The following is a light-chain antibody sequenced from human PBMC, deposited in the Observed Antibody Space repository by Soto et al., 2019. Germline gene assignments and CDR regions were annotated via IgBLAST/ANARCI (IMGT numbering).Light chain of an antibody. Sequence: QLVLTQPPSASATPGQRVTISCSGSSSNIGSNTVNWYQQLPGTAPKLLIYKNNQRPSGVPDRFSGSKSGTSASLAISGLQSEDEADYYWAAWDDSLNGRVFGGGTKLTVL. J-gene: IGLJ3*02. CDR3: AAWDDSLNGRV. V-gene: IGLV1-44*01. CDR2: KNN. CDR1: SSNIGSNT.